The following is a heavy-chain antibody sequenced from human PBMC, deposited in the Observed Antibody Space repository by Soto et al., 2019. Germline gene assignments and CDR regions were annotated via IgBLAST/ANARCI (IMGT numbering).Heavy chain of an antibody. V-gene: IGHV1-18*01. CDR3: ARGSSPVDFDY. Sequence: QVQLVQSGAEVKKPGASVKVSCKTSGYTFSNYGINWVRQAPGQGLEWMGWIHAYNGKTNFAQRLKGRVTLTTDTSTSTAYMELMSLRSDDTAVYYCARGSSPVDFDYWGQGTLVTVSS. CDR1: GYTFSNYG. J-gene: IGHJ4*02. D-gene: IGHD6-13*01. CDR2: IHAYNGKT.